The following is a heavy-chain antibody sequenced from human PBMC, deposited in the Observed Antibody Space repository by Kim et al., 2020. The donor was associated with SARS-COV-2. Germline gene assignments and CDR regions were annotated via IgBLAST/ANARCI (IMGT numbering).Heavy chain of an antibody. CDR3: ARQEVTSSFDF. J-gene: IGHJ4*02. V-gene: IGHV1-2*02. CDR2: VNPNTGDT. Sequence: ASVKVFCKASGYIFTAYYTHWVRQAPGQGLEWIGWVNPNTGDTDYAQKFQGRVTMTRDTSISTAYMELTRLRSDDTAIYYCARQEVTSSFDFWGQGTLVT. CDR1: GYIFTAYY.